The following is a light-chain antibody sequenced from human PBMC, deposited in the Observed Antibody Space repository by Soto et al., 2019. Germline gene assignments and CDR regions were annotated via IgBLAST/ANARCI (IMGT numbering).Light chain of an antibody. CDR2: GNS. J-gene: IGLJ2*01. Sequence: SVLTQPRSVSGAPGQRVTISCTGSSSNIGAGYDVHWYQQLPGTAPKLLIYGNSNRPSGVPDRFSGSKSGTSASLAITGLQAEDEADYYCQSYDSSLSAHVVFGGGTKVTVL. CDR3: QSYDSSLSAHVV. CDR1: SSNIGAGYD. V-gene: IGLV1-40*01.